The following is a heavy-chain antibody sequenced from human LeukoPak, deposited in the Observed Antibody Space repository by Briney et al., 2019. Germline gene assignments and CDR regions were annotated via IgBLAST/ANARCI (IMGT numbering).Heavy chain of an antibody. CDR1: GGSFSGYY. D-gene: IGHD6-19*01. CDR3: ATYGHSSGWHPFDY. Sequence: PSETLSLTCAVYGGSFSGYYWSWIRQPPGKGLEWIGEINHSGSTNYNPSLKSRVTISVDTSKNQFSLKLSSVTAADTAVYYCATYGHSSGWHPFDYWGQGTLVTVSS. V-gene: IGHV4-34*01. J-gene: IGHJ4*02. CDR2: INHSGST.